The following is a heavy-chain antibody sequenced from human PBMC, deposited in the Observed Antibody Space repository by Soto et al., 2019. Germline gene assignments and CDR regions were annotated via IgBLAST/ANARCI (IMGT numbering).Heavy chain of an antibody. CDR3: AGSKNRGVTVDY. D-gene: IGHD3-10*01. J-gene: IGHJ4*02. CDR2: AYHSADA. CDR1: GVPIRSYS. Sequence: SETLSLTCTVSGVPIRSYSWTWIRQPPGKGLEWIGFAYHSADANYNPSLRNRATISTDPAKRQFSLRLSSVTAADTALYYCAGSKNRGVTVDYWGQGALVTVSS. V-gene: IGHV4-59*13.